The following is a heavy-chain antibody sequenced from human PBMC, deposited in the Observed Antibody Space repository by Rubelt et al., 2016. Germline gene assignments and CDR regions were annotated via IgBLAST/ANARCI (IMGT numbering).Heavy chain of an antibody. Sequence: APGKGLEWVAVIWYDGSNKYYADSVKGRFTISRDNSKNTLYLQMNSLRAEDTAVYYCARLGCSSTSCPPDGSGSYTFDYWGQGTLVTVSS. J-gene: IGHJ4*02. D-gene: IGHD2-2*01. CDR2: IWYDGSNK. V-gene: IGHV3-33*01. CDR3: ARLGCSSTSCPPDGSGSYTFDY.